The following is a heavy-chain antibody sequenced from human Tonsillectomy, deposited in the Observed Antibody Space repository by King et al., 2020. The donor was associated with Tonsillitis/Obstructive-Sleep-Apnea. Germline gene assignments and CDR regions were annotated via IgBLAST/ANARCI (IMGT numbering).Heavy chain of an antibody. J-gene: IGHJ4*02. CDR1: GFTFDDFA. D-gene: IGHD3-22*01. Sequence: VQLVESGGGLVQPGRSLRLSCAASGFTFDDFAMHWVRQAPGKGLEWVSGISWNSGDICYADSVKGRFTISRDNAKNSLYLKMNSLRAEDTALYYCAKAHGSSSYLSLDYWGQGTLVTVSS. CDR2: ISWNSGDI. CDR3: AKAHGSSSYLSLDY. V-gene: IGHV3-9*01.